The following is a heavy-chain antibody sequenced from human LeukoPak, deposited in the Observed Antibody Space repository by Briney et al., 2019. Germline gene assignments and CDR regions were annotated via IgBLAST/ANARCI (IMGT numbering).Heavy chain of an antibody. Sequence: GGSLRLSCAASGFRVISNYMSWVRQAPGKGLEWVSLIYSGGSTNYVDSVKGRFTISRDNSKNTLYLQMNNLRAEDTAVHYCARDGGGAYSLAFDIWGQGTLVTVSS. CDR3: ARDGGGAYSLAFDI. CDR2: IYSGGST. V-gene: IGHV3-53*01. D-gene: IGHD1-26*01. J-gene: IGHJ3*02. CDR1: GFRVISNY.